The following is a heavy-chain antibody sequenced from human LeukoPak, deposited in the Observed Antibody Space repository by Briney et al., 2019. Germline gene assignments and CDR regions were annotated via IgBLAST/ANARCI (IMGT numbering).Heavy chain of an antibody. V-gene: IGHV3-53*01. CDR2: ISWDGGST. J-gene: IGHJ4*02. Sequence: GGSLRLSCTVSGFTVSSNSMSWVRQAPGKGLEWVSLISWDGGSTYYADSVKGRFTISRDNSKNTLYLQMNSLRAEDTAVYYCAKGYGSGSSYDYWGQGTLVTVSS. D-gene: IGHD3-10*01. CDR1: GFTVSSNS. CDR3: AKGYGSGSSYDY.